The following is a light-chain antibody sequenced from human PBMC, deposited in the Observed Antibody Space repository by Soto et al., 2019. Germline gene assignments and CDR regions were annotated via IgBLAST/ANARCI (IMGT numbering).Light chain of an antibody. V-gene: IGKV3-20*01. CDR2: GAS. CDR1: QSVTATF. CDR3: QQYGSSPIT. Sequence: EIVLTQSPGTLSLSPGERATLSCRASQSVTATFLAWYQQKPGQAPRLLIYGASSRATGIPDRFSGSGSGSDFTLTISRLEPEDFAVYYCQQYGSSPITFDQGTRLEIK. J-gene: IGKJ5*01.